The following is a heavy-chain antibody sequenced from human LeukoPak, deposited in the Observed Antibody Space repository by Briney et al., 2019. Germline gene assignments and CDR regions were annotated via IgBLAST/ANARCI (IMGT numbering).Heavy chain of an antibody. D-gene: IGHD4-17*01. CDR3: ARLGGYGDYYFDY. CDR1: GYIFSSYW. CDR2: IYPADSDS. J-gene: IGHJ4*02. Sequence: GESLKISCKGSGYIFSSYWIGWVRQLPGKGLEWMGIIYPADSDSRYSPSFQGQVTMSADKSITTAYLQWSRLRSEDTAVYYCARLGGYGDYYFDYWGQGTLVTVSS. V-gene: IGHV5-51*01.